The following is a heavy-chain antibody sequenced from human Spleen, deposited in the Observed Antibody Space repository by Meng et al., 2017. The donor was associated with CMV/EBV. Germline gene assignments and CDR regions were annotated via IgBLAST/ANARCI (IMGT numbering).Heavy chain of an antibody. Sequence: SVKVSCKASGDAFITYAISWVRQAPGQRLEWMGAIIPFFGTANYAQDFQGRVTITADESTTTAYMDLSSLRSDDTALYFCARGSAVGAMGCDYWGQGTLVTVSS. J-gene: IGHJ4*02. CDR2: IIPFFGTA. V-gene: IGHV1-69*13. CDR3: ARGSAVGAMGCDY. CDR1: GDAFITYA. D-gene: IGHD1-26*01.